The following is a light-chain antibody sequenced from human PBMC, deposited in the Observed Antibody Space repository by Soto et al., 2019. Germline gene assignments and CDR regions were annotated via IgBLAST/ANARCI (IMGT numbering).Light chain of an antibody. CDR2: EVS. Sequence: QSALTQPASVSGSPGQSITISCTGTSSDVGGYNYVSWYQHHPGKAPKPMIYEVSNRPSGFSSRFSGSKSGNTASLAISGPQAEDEADYYCSSYAGSSTHYVFGTGTKLTVL. CDR3: SSYAGSSTHYV. CDR1: SSDVGGYNY. J-gene: IGLJ1*01. V-gene: IGLV2-14*01.